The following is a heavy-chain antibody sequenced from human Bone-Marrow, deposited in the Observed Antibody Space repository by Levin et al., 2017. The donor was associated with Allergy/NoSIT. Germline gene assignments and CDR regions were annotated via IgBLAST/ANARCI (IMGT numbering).Heavy chain of an antibody. J-gene: IGHJ4*02. CDR3: SAGSLVPR. CDR1: GFTFSGST. Sequence: GGSLRLSCAASGFTFSGSTMHWVRQASGKGLEWVGRIRVEANSYATTYAASVSGRFTISRDDSKNTAYLQINNLKTEDTAVYYCSAGSLVPRWGQGTLVTVSS. CDR2: IRVEANSYAT. V-gene: IGHV3-73*01.